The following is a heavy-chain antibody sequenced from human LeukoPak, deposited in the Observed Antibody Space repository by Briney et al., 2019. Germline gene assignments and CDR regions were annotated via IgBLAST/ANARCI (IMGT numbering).Heavy chain of an antibody. J-gene: IGHJ4*02. CDR2: INHSGST. V-gene: IGHV4-34*01. Sequence: PSETLSLTCAVYGGSLSGYYWSWIRQPPGKGREGIGEINHSGSTNYNPSLKSRVTISVDTSKNQFSLKLSAVSAADTAVYYCSRGGGYCSYWGQGTLVTVSS. CDR3: SRGGGYCSY. D-gene: IGHD2-15*01. CDR1: GGSLSGYY.